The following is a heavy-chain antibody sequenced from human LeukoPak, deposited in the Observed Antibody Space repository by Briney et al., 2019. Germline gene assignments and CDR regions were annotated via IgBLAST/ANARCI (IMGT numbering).Heavy chain of an antibody. Sequence: PGRSLRPSCAASGFTFSTYAIHWVRQAPGKGLEWVAVISYDGRNKHYAESVKGRFTISRDNSKNTLYLEMSSLRPEDTAVYYCARAGYCSRTSCYFYYYGMDVWGQGTTVTVSS. CDR2: ISYDGRNK. CDR3: ARAGYCSRTSCYFYYYGMDV. V-gene: IGHV3-30*04. J-gene: IGHJ6*02. CDR1: GFTFSTYA. D-gene: IGHD2-2*01.